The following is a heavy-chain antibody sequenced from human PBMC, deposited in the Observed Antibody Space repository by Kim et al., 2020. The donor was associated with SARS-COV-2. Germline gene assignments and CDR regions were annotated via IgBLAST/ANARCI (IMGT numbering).Heavy chain of an antibody. D-gene: IGHD2-2*01. J-gene: IGHJ6*02. Sequence: GGSLRLSCEASGFIFDDSSMHWVRQAPGKGLELVSLISWDGGTTYYADSVKGRFTISRDNSKSSLYLQMHSLRTEDTALYYCAKAAIAPYYAMDVWGQGTTVTVSS. CDR3: AKAAIAPYYAMDV. CDR2: ISWDGGTT. V-gene: IGHV3-43*01. CDR1: GFIFDDSS.